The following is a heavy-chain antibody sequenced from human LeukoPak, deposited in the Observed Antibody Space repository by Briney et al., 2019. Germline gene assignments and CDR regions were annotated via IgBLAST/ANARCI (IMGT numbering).Heavy chain of an antibody. V-gene: IGHV1-18*04. Sequence: ASVKVSCKASGYTFTGYYMHWVRQAPGQGLEWMGWISAYNGNTNYAQKLQGRVTMTTDTSTSTAYMELRSLRSDDTAVYYCARGREAVAGSIKYYYGMDVWGQGTTVTVSS. CDR1: GYTFTGYY. J-gene: IGHJ6*02. D-gene: IGHD6-19*01. CDR3: ARGREAVAGSIKYYYGMDV. CDR2: ISAYNGNT.